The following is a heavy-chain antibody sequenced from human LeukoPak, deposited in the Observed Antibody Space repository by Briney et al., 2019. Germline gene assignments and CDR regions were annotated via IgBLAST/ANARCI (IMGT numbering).Heavy chain of an antibody. V-gene: IGHV3-21*01. CDR3: ACITMVRGVII. D-gene: IGHD3-10*01. J-gene: IGHJ4*02. CDR1: GFIFSSYN. Sequence: GGSLRLSCAASGFIFSSYNMNWVRQAPGKGLEWVSSISNGGGYIYYEDSVKGRFTISRDNAKNSLYLQMNSLRAEDTAVYYCACITMVRGVIIWGQGTLVTVSS. CDR2: ISNGGGYI.